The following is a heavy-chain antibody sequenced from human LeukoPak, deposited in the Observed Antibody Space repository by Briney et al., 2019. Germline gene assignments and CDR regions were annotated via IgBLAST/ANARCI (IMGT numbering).Heavy chain of an antibody. Sequence: SETLSLTCAVYGGSFSGYYWSWVRQPPGKGLEWIGEINHSGSTNYNPSLKSRVTISVDTSKNQFSLKLSSVTAADTAVYYCARTNRDLCCSSTSCYTGSWFDRWGQGTLVTVSS. CDR3: ARTNRDLCCSSTSCYTGSWFDR. CDR1: GGSFSGYY. J-gene: IGHJ5*02. V-gene: IGHV4-34*01. D-gene: IGHD2-2*02. CDR2: INHSGST.